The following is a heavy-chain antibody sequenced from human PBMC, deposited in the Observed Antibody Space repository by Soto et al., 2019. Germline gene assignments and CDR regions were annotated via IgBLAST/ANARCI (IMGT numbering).Heavy chain of an antibody. V-gene: IGHV3-23*01. Sequence: PGGSLRLSCAASGFAFSSYAMSWFRQAPGKGLEWVSAISGSGGSTYYADSVKGRFTISRDNSKNTLYLQMNSLRAEDTAVYYCAKDSFLEWSPPNGYGMDVWGQGTTVTVSS. J-gene: IGHJ6*02. CDR1: GFAFSSYA. CDR2: ISGSGGST. CDR3: AKDSFLEWSPPNGYGMDV. D-gene: IGHD3-3*01.